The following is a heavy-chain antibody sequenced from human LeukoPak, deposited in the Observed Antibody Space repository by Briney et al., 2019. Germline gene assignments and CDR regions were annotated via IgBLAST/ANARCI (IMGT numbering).Heavy chain of an antibody. CDR1: GASIRSHY. J-gene: IGHJ5*02. D-gene: IGHD3-10*01. CDR3: ARSNRGGWFDA. V-gene: IGHV4-59*11. Sequence: SETLSPTCTVSGASIRSHYWSWIRQPPGKGLEWIGYMYYSGNSNYNPALKSRVTISVDTSKNQFSLKMISVTPADTAVFYCARSNRGGWFDAWGQGTLVTVSS. CDR2: MYYSGNS.